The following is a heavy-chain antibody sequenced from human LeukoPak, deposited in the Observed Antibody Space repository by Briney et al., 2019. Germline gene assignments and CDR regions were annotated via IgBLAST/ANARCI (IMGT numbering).Heavy chain of an antibody. V-gene: IGHV4-59*01. CDR3: ARFGGPHAFDI. J-gene: IGHJ3*02. Sequence: SESLSLTCTVSGGSISNYCRSWVRQPPGKGLEWIAYINYSGSTNYNASLKSRGTISVDTSKNHFSLTLSSVTAADTAVYYCARFGGPHAFDIWGQGTMVTVSS. D-gene: IGHD3-3*01. CDR1: GGSISNYC. CDR2: INYSGST.